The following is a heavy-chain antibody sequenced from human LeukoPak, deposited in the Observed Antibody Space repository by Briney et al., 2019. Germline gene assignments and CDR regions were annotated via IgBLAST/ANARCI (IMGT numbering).Heavy chain of an antibody. CDR2: MYYSGST. CDR3: ARPYYYDSRIDP. J-gene: IGHJ5*02. D-gene: IGHD3-22*01. V-gene: IGHV4-30-4*01. Sequence: SETLSLTCAVSGGSISSGDYYWSWIRQPPGKGLEWIAYMYYSGSTHYNPSLKSRVTMSADTSKNQLSLKLSSVTAADTAVYYCARPYYYDSRIDPWGQGILVTVSS. CDR1: GGSISSGDYY.